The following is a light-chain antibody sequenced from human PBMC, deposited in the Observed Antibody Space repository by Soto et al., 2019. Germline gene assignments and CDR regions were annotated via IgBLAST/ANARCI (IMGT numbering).Light chain of an antibody. Sequence: QSVLTQPPSASGTPGQRVAISCSGSSPNIGRNTINWYQQLPGTAPKLLIFSNNQRPSGVPDRFSGSKSGTSASLAISGRQSEDEADYYCVAWDDSLNGVVFCGGTQLTVL. CDR3: VAWDDSLNGVV. CDR2: SNN. V-gene: IGLV1-44*01. CDR1: SPNIGRNT. J-gene: IGLJ2*01.